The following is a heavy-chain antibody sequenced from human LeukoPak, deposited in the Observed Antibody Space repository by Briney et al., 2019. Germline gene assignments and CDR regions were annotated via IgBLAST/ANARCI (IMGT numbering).Heavy chain of an antibody. V-gene: IGHV4-59*08. CDR1: GGSISSYY. J-gene: IGHJ4*02. Sequence: SETLSLTCTVAGGSISSYYWSWIRQPPGKGLEWIGYIYYSGSTTYNPSLKSRVTISVDTSKNQFSLKLSSVTAADTAVYYCARISSGWNGYFDYWGQGTLVTVSS. D-gene: IGHD6-19*01. CDR2: IYYSGST. CDR3: ARISSGWNGYFDY.